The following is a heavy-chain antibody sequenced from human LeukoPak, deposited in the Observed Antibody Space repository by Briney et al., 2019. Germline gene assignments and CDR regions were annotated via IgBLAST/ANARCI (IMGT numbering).Heavy chain of an antibody. J-gene: IGHJ6*02. CDR2: ISAYNGNT. CDR1: GGTFSSYA. D-gene: IGHD3-22*01. V-gene: IGHV1-18*01. CDR3: ASVRDSSGYYRSSYGMDV. Sequence: ASVKVSCKASGGTFSSYAISWVRQAPGQGLEWMGWISAYNGNTNYAQKLQGRVTMTTDTSTSTAYMELRSLRSDDTAVYYCASVRDSSGYYRSSYGMDVWGQGTTVTVSS.